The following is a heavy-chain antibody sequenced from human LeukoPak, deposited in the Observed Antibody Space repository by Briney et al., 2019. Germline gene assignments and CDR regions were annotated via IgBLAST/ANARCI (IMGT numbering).Heavy chain of an antibody. J-gene: IGHJ6*03. D-gene: IGHD6-19*01. V-gene: IGHV3-7*01. CDR1: GFTFSSYW. CDR3: RGYSSGWYYYYYYMDV. CDR2: IKQDGSEK. Sequence: PGGSLRLSCAASGFTFSSYWMSWVRQAPGKGLEWVANIKQDGSEKYYVDSVKGRFTISRDNAKNSLYLQMNSLRAEDTAVYYCRGYSSGWYYYYYYMDVWGKGTTVTISS.